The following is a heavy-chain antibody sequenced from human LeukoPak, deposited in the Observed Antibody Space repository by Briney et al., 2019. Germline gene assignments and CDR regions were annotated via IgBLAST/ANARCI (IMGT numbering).Heavy chain of an antibody. D-gene: IGHD6-13*01. Sequence: PGGSPRLSCAASGFTFSYYNMNWVRQAPGKGLEWVSSISSSSSYIYYADSVKGRFTISRDNAKNSLYLQMNSLRAEDTAMYYCARHLRAHSGSLFFDYWGQGTLVTVSS. V-gene: IGHV3-21*01. CDR2: ISSSSSYI. CDR1: GFTFSYYN. J-gene: IGHJ4*02. CDR3: ARHLRAHSGSLFFDY.